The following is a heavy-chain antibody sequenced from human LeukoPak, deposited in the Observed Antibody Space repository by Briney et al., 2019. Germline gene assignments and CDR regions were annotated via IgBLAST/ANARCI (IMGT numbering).Heavy chain of an antibody. J-gene: IGHJ4*02. D-gene: IGHD2/OR15-2a*01. CDR1: GCSFSRYA. V-gene: IGHV3-30-3*01. Sequence: GGSLRLSCAASGCSFSRYAIHWVRQAPGKGLEWVTFISYDGAVRSYAESVKGRFTISRDNSKSTLSLQMNSLRPEDTAVYFCARDLSEKYSIDYWGRGTLVTVSS. CDR2: ISYDGAVR. CDR3: ARDLSEKYSIDY.